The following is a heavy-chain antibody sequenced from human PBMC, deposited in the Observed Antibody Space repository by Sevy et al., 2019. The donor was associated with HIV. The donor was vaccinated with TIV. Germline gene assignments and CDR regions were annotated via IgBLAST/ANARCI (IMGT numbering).Heavy chain of an antibody. CDR2: ISSSGSTI. CDR1: GFTFSDYY. J-gene: IGHJ2*01. V-gene: IGHV3-11*04. Sequence: GGSLRLSCAASGFTFSDYYMSWFRQAPGKGLEWVSYISSSGSTIYYADSVKGRFTISRDNAKNSLYLQMNSLRAEDTAVYYCARKGIAVAASDWYFDLWGRGTLVTVSS. D-gene: IGHD6-19*01. CDR3: ARKGIAVAASDWYFDL.